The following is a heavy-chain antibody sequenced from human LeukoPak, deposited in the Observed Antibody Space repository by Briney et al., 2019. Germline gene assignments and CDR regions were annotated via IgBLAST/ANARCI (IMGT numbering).Heavy chain of an antibody. Sequence: GGSLRLSCAASGFTFGSYWMHWVRQAPGKGLVWVSRINSDGSSTSYADSVKGRFTISRDNAKNTLYLQMNSLRAEDTAVYYCARGGGGYSYGSFDYWGQGTLVTVSS. D-gene: IGHD5-18*01. V-gene: IGHV3-74*01. CDR3: ARGGGGYSYGSFDY. J-gene: IGHJ4*02. CDR2: INSDGSST. CDR1: GFTFGSYW.